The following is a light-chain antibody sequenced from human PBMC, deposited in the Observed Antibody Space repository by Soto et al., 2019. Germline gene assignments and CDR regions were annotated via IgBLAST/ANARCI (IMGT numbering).Light chain of an antibody. V-gene: IGLV2-14*01. J-gene: IGLJ2*01. CDR2: EVT. CDR3: SSYTSRNTLMV. Sequence: QSVLTQPASVSGSPGQSITISCAGSTSDVGGYNYVSWYQQHPGKAPKLMIYEVTNRPSGVSTRFSGSKSGNTASLTISGLQAEDEANYYCSSYTSRNTLMVFGGGTKLTVL. CDR1: TSDVGGYNY.